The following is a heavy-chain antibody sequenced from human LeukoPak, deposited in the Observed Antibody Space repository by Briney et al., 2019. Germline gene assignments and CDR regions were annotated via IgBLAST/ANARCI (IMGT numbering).Heavy chain of an antibody. CDR2: IIPILGIA. V-gene: IGHV1-69*04. J-gene: IGHJ4*02. CDR3: ARDARDGYIYFDY. Sequence: SVKVSCKASGGTFSSYAISWVRQAPGQGLEWMGRIIPILGIANYAQKFQGRVTITADKSTSTAYMELSSLRSEDTAVYYCARDARDGYIYFDYWGQGTLVTVSS. D-gene: IGHD5-24*01. CDR1: GGTFSSYA.